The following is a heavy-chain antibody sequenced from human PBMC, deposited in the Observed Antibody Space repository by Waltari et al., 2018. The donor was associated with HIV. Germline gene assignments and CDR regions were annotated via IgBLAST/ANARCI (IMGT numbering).Heavy chain of an antibody. CDR3: AREDFGAGNWFFDL. V-gene: IGHV3-74*01. D-gene: IGHD3-3*01. Sequence: EVQLVESGGGLVQPGGSLRLSCATSGFTFSHYWMHWVRQAPGTGLVWVSRMNMDGTRISYADSVKGRFTTSRDNAKHTLYLQMNSLRDEDTAVYYCAREDFGAGNWFFDLWGRGTLVTVSS. CDR1: GFTFSHYW. J-gene: IGHJ2*01. CDR2: MNMDGTRI.